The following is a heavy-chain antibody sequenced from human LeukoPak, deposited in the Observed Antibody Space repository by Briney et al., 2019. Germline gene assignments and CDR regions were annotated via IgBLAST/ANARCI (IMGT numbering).Heavy chain of an antibody. CDR3: ARCYDFWSGTLLFDY. J-gene: IGHJ4*02. Sequence: GESLNISCKGSGYSFTSYWIGGVRQMPGKGLEWMGIIYPGDSDTRYSPSFQGQVTISADKSISTAYLQWSSLKASDTAMYYCARCYDFWSGTLLFDYWGQGTLVTVSS. D-gene: IGHD3-3*01. V-gene: IGHV5-51*01. CDR2: IYPGDSDT. CDR1: GYSFTSYW.